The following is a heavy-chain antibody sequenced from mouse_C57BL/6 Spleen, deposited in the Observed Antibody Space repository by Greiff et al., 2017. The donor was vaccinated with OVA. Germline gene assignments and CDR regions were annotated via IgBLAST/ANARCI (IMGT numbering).Heavy chain of an antibody. CDR3: AREGTGLFAY. Sequence: DVQLQESGPGMVKPSQSLSLPCTVTGYSITSGYDWHWIRHFPGNKLEWMGYISYSGSTNYNQSLKSRISITHDTSKNHFFLKLNSVTTEDTATYYCAREGTGLFAYWGQGTLVTVSA. CDR2: ISYSGST. J-gene: IGHJ3*01. D-gene: IGHD4-1*01. CDR1: GYSITSGYD. V-gene: IGHV3-1*01.